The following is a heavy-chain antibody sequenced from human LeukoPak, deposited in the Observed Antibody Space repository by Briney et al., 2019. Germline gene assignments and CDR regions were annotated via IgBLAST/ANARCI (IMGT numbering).Heavy chain of an antibody. D-gene: IGHD6-6*01. J-gene: IGHJ5*02. CDR1: GYTFTTYG. CDR2: ISAYNGNT. CDR3: ARDLIAARPGWFDP. V-gene: IGHV1-18*01. Sequence: GASVKVSCKASGYTFTTYGINWVRQAPGQGLEWMGWISAYNGNTNYAQNLQGRVTLTTDTSASTAYMELRSLRSDDTAVYYCARDLIAARPGWFDPWGQRTMVIVSS.